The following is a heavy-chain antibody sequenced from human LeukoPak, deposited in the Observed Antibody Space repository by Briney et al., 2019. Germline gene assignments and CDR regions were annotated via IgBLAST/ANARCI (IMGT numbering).Heavy chain of an antibody. CDR3: ARDLDCGGDCYPPPLDY. J-gene: IGHJ4*02. V-gene: IGHV1-18*01. D-gene: IGHD2-21*02. CDR1: GYTFTSYG. Sequence: ASVKVSCKASGYTFTSYGISWVRQAPGQGLEWMGWISAYNGNTNYAQKLQGRVTMTTDTSTSTAYMELRSLRSDDTAVYYCARDLDCGGDCYPPPLDYWGQGTLVTVSS. CDR2: ISAYNGNT.